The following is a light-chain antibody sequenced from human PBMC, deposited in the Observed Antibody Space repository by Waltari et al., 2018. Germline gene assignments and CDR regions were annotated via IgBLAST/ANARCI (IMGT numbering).Light chain of an antibody. CDR2: DNK. J-gene: IGLJ2*01. Sequence: QSVLTQPPSVSAAPGQKVTISCSGSSSNIGNNYVSWYQQHPGTAPKLLIYDNKKRPSGIPDRFSGSKAGTSATLGITGLQTGDEADYYCGTWDSSLSAVFGGGTKLTVL. CDR1: SSNIGNNY. CDR3: GTWDSSLSAV. V-gene: IGLV1-51*01.